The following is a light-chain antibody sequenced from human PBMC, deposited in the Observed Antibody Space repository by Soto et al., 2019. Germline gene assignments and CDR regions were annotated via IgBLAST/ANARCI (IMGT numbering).Light chain of an antibody. CDR3: CSFVGGLTFV. CDR1: ISYIRAYNY. CDR2: DVN. J-gene: IGLJ1*01. Sequence: QSLLSHPRAVSRSPGQPVTISFAGSISYIRAYNYVSWFQHHQGKAHKLMIYDVNKRPPGVPDLFSGSKSGNTASLTISGLQADDEADYYCCSFVGGLTFVFRTGTKVPVL. V-gene: IGLV2-11*01.